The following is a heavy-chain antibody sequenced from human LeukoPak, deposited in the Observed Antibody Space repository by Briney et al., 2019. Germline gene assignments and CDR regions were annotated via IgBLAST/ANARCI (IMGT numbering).Heavy chain of an antibody. CDR2: ISAYNGNT. J-gene: IGHJ4*02. CDR3: AIEGGNYYDSSGYRWGYYFHY. D-gene: IGHD3-22*01. V-gene: IGHV1-18*04. Sequence: ASVKVSCKASGYTFTSYYMHWVRQAPGQGLEWMGWISAYNGNTNYAQTLQGRVTMTTDTSTSTAYMELRSLRSDDTAVYYCAIEGGNYYDSSGYRWGYYFHYWGQGTLVTVSS. CDR1: GYTFTSYY.